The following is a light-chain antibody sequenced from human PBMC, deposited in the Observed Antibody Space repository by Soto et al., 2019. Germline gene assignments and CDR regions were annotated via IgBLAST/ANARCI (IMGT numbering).Light chain of an antibody. CDR2: AAS. CDR1: QDISNY. V-gene: IGKV1-27*01. J-gene: IGKJ1*01. Sequence: DIQMTQSPSSLSASVGDRVTITCRASQDISNYLAWYQQKPGKVPRLLIYAASTLQSGVPSRFGGSGSGTDFALTISSLQPEDVATYYCQKYNSDLWPFGQGTKVEIK. CDR3: QKYNSDLWP.